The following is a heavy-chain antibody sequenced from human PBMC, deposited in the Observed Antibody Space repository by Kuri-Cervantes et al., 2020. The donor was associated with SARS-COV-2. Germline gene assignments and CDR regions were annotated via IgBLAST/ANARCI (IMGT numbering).Heavy chain of an antibody. D-gene: IGHD2-15*01. J-gene: IGHJ4*02. CDR1: GFTFSSFA. V-gene: IGHV3-21*01. CDR2: ISSGSDYI. Sequence: LSLTCAASGFTFSSFAMSWVRQAPGRGLEWVSSISSGSDYIYYADSVKGRFSVSRDNAENSLSLQMNSLTGGDTAVYYCARDRGYCDGGGCYSTGFSFDYWGQGALVTVSS. CDR3: ARDRGYCDGGGCYSTGFSFDY.